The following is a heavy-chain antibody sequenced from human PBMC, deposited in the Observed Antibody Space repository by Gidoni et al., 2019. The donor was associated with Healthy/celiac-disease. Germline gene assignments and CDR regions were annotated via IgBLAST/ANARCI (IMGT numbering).Heavy chain of an antibody. CDR2: IIPIFGTA. D-gene: IGHD3-16*02. V-gene: IGHV1-69*01. Sequence: QVQLVQSGAEVKKPGSSVKVSCKASGGTFSSYAISWVRQAPGQGLEWMGGIIPIFGTANYAQKFQGRVTITADESTSTAYMELSSLRSEDTAVYYCARGKPVYDYVWGSYRFQYQDYWGQGTLVTVSS. J-gene: IGHJ4*02. CDR3: ARGKPVYDYVWGSYRFQYQDY. CDR1: GGTFSSYA.